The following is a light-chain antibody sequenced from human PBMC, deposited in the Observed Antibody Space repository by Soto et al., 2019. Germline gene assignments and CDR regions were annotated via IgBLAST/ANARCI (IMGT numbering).Light chain of an antibody. J-gene: IGKJ1*01. CDR1: QNISNW. CDR3: QQYNSYS. V-gene: IGKV1-5*01. CDR2: HAS. Sequence: EIELTQSPGTLSSSPGERATLSCRASQNISNWLAWYQQKPGTDPKVFIYHASNLQSGVPSRFSGSGSGTEFTLTISSLQPDDFATYYCQQYNSYSFGQGTKVDIK.